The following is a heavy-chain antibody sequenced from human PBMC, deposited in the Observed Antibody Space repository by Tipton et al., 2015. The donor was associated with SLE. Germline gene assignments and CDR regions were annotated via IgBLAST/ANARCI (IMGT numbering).Heavy chain of an antibody. CDR2: IYYSGST. D-gene: IGHD2-15*01. CDR1: GGSFSGYY. Sequence: TLSLTCAVYGGSFSGYYWSWIRQPPGKGLEWIGYIYYSGSTNYNPSLKSRVTISVDTSKNQFSLKLSSVTAADTAVYYCARGRYCSGGSCYSGDAFDIGGQGTMVTVSA. V-gene: IGHV4-59*01. J-gene: IGHJ3*02. CDR3: ARGRYCSGGSCYSGDAFDI.